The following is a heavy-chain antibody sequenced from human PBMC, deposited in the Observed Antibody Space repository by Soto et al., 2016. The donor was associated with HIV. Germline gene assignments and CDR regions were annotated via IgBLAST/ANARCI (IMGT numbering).Heavy chain of an antibody. D-gene: IGHD3-22*01. CDR3: AKPVYDVVGPQFDI. V-gene: IGHV3-23*01. CDR2: MASGGDP. J-gene: IGHJ3*02. CDR1: GFVFSSYA. Sequence: EVQLLESGGGSVQPGGSLRLSCAASGFVFSSYAMSWVRQAPGKGLEWVSVMASGGDPYYADSVKGRFTISRDNSKKTLYLQMNSLRAEDTAVYYCAKPVYDVVGPQFDIWGQGTMVTSLQ.